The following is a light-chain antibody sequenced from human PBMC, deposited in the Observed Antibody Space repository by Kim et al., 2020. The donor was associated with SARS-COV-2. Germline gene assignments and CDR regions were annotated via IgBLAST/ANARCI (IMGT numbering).Light chain of an antibody. CDR2: GNS. J-gene: IGLJ2*01. V-gene: IGLV1-40*01. CDR1: SSNIVAGYD. CDR3: QSYDSSLSGRVV. Sequence: QSVLTQPPSVSGAPGQRVTISCTGSSSNIVAGYDVHWYQQLPGTAPKLLIYGNSNRPSGVPDRFSGSKSGTSASLAITGLQAEDEADYYCQSYDSSLSGRVVFGGGTQLTVL.